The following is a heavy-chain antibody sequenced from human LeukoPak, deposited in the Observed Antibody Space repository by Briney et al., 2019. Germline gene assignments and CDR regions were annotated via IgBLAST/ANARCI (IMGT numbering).Heavy chain of an antibody. CDR1: GGTFSSYA. Sequence: RAPVKVSCKASGGTFSSYAISWVRQAPGQGLEWMGGIIPIFGTANYAQKFQGRVTITADESTSTAYMELSSLRSEDTAVYYCARALVDEPVPKDYWGQGTLVTVSS. D-gene: IGHD1-14*01. CDR3: ARALVDEPVPKDY. CDR2: IIPIFGTA. V-gene: IGHV1-69*13. J-gene: IGHJ4*02.